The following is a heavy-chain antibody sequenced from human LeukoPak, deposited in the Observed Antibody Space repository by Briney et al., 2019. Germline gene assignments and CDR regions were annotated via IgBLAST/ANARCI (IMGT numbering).Heavy chain of an antibody. Sequence: SSETLSLTRAVSGDSISNNNWWTWVRQPPGKGLEWIGEIYHSGTTNYNPSLKSRVTISVDTSQNQFSLKLSSVTAADTAVYYCARRLRRTHYFDYWGQGTLVTVSS. CDR1: GDSISNNNW. J-gene: IGHJ4*02. V-gene: IGHV4-4*02. CDR2: IYHSGTT. D-gene: IGHD1/OR15-1a*01. CDR3: ARRLRRTHYFDY.